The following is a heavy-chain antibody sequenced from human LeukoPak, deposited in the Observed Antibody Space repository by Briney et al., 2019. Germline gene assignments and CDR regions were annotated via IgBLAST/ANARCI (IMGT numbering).Heavy chain of an antibody. V-gene: IGHV1-46*02. Sequence: ASVKVSCKTSGYTFNNFFIHWVRQAPGQGLEWMGILNPSRDNVTYAQKFQGRVTMTRDMSTSTAYMELDSLRSEDTAVYYCARAGSEYCGGDCLSDYWGQGTLVTVSS. CDR2: LNPSRDNV. J-gene: IGHJ4*02. CDR1: GYTFNNFF. CDR3: ARAGSEYCGGDCLSDY. D-gene: IGHD2-21*02.